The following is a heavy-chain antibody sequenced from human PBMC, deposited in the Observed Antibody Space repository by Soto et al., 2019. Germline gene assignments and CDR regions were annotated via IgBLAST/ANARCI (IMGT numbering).Heavy chain of an antibody. J-gene: IGHJ3*02. V-gene: IGHV1-2*04. CDR3: ARGPSHGAFDI. CDR1: GYTFTDYY. Sequence: QVQLAQSGAEVKNPGASVKVSCKASGYTFTDYYIHWLRQAPAQGLEWMGWINPYTGDTKYAQKFQGWATMTRDTSISRTYMELSRLTSDDTALYFCARGPSHGAFDIWGQGTIITVSS. CDR2: INPYTGDT.